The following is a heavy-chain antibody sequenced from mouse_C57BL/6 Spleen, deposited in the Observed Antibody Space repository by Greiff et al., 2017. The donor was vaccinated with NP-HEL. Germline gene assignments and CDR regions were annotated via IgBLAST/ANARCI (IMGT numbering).Heavy chain of an antibody. J-gene: IGHJ1*03. CDR3: ARQSYYGNYWYFDV. CDR1: GFTFSDYG. D-gene: IGHD2-1*01. CDR2: ISNLAYSI. V-gene: IGHV5-15*04. Sequence: EVKVEESGGGLVQPGGSLKLSCAASGFTFSDYGMAWVRQAPRKGPEWVAFISNLAYSIYYADTVTGRFTISRENAKNTLYLERSSLRSEDTAMYYCARQSYYGNYWYFDVWGTGTTVTVSS.